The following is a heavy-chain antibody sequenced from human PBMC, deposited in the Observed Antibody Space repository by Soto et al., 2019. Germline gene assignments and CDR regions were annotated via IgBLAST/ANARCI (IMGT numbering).Heavy chain of an antibody. CDR3: ARLRDSNYGNYYYYYYMDV. CDR1: GGSISSSSYY. CDR2: IYYSGST. D-gene: IGHD4-4*01. Sequence: QLQLQESGPGLVKPSETLSLTCTVSGGSISSSSYYWGWIRQPPGKGLEWIGGIYYSGSTYYNPSLKSRVTISVDTSKNQFSLKLSSVTAADTAVYYCARLRDSNYGNYYYYYYMDVWGKGTTVTVSS. J-gene: IGHJ6*03. V-gene: IGHV4-39*01.